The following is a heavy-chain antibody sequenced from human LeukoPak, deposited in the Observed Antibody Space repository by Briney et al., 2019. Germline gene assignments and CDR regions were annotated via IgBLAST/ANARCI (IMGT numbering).Heavy chain of an antibody. V-gene: IGHV3-23*01. CDR1: VFTFSNYA. CDR2: LSGGGGST. Sequence: GGSLRLSCAASVFTFSNYAMSWVRQAPGKGLEWVSALSGGGGSTYYADSVKGRFTISRDNSKSTLYLQMNSLRAEDTAIYYCAKPVPAAAGTRFDYWGQGTLVTVSS. CDR3: AKPVPAAAGTRFDY. D-gene: IGHD6-13*01. J-gene: IGHJ4*02.